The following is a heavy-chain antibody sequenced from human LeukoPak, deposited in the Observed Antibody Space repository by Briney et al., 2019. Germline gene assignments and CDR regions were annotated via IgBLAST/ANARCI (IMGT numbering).Heavy chain of an antibody. D-gene: IGHD3-22*01. V-gene: IGHV4-39*01. CDR1: GGSISSSSYY. Sequence: SETLSLTCTVSGGSISSSSYYWGWIRQPPGKGLEWIGSIYYSGSTYYNPSLKSRVTISVDTSKNQFSLKLSSVTAADTAVYYCARQTWGGVVTMIDWGQGTLVTVSS. CDR3: ARQTWGGVVTMID. J-gene: IGHJ4*02. CDR2: IYYSGST.